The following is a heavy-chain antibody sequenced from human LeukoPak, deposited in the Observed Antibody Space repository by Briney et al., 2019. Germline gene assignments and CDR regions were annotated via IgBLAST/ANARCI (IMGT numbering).Heavy chain of an antibody. CDR3: ARGRRAAAGTALDY. J-gene: IGHJ4*02. D-gene: IGHD6-13*01. Sequence: ASVKVSCKASGYTFTGYYMHWVRQAPGQGLEWMGWINPNSGGTNYVQKFQGRVTMTRDTSISTAYMELSRLRSDDTAVYYCARGRRAAAGTALDYWGQGTLVTVSS. V-gene: IGHV1-2*02. CDR1: GYTFTGYY. CDR2: INPNSGGT.